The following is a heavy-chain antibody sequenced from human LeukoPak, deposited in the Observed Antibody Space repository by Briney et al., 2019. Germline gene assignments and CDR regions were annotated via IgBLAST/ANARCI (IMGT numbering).Heavy chain of an antibody. CDR3: ARDNYYDSSGYRYFDY. D-gene: IGHD3-22*01. CDR1: GFTFSSYE. Sequence: GRSLRLSCAASGFTFSSYEMNCVRQAPGKGLEWVSYISSSGSTIYYADSVRGRFTISRDNAKNSLYLQMNRLRAEDTAVYYCARDNYYDSSGYRYFDYWGQGTLVTVSS. CDR2: ISSSGSTI. J-gene: IGHJ4*02. V-gene: IGHV3-48*03.